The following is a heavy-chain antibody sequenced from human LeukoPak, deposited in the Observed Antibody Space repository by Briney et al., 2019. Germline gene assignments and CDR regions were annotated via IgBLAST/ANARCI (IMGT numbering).Heavy chain of an antibody. Sequence: GGSLRLSCAASGFTFDDYAMHWVRQAPGKGLEWVSGISWNSGSIGYADSVKGRFTISRDNAKNSLYLQMNSLRAEDTALYYCAKVHYYGSGIFDYWGQGTLVTVSP. CDR1: GFTFDDYA. J-gene: IGHJ4*02. V-gene: IGHV3-9*01. CDR3: AKVHYYGSGIFDY. CDR2: ISWNSGSI. D-gene: IGHD3-10*01.